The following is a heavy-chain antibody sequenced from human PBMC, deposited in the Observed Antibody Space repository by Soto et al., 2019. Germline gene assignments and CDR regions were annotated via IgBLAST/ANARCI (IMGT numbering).Heavy chain of an antibody. Sequence: ESLKISCKGSGYSFTSYWIGWVRQMPGKGLEWMGIIYPGDSDTRYSPSFQGQVTISADKSISTAYLQWSSLKASDTAMYYCARRNYGSHYYYYYYMDVWGKGTTVTVSS. CDR1: GYSFTSYW. CDR3: ARRNYGSHYYYYYYMDV. CDR2: IYPGDSDT. J-gene: IGHJ6*03. V-gene: IGHV5-51*01. D-gene: IGHD1-26*01.